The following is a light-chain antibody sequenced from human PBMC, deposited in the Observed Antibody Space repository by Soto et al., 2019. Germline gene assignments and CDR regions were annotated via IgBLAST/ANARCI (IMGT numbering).Light chain of an antibody. Sequence: QSVLTQPPSVSGASGQRVTISCTGSSSNIGAGYDVHWYQQLPGTAPKLLIYGNSNRPSGVPDRFSGSKSGTSASLAITGLQAEDEADYYCQSYDSSLGGFYVFGTGTKLTVL. V-gene: IGLV1-40*01. CDR2: GNS. CDR3: QSYDSSLGGFYV. J-gene: IGLJ1*01. CDR1: SSNIGAGYD.